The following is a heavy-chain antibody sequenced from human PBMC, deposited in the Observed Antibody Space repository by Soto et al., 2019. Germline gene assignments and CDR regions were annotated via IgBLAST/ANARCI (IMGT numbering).Heavy chain of an antibody. CDR3: ARDAPPADY. Sequence: QVQLVQSGAEVKKPGASVKVSCKXSXYXFTSYAISWVRQAPGQGLEWMGWISAYNGNTNYAQKLQGRVTMTTDTSTSTAYMELXXXXXXXXXXXXCARDAPPADYWGQGTLVTVSS. CDR1: XYXFTSYA. D-gene: IGHD2-2*01. J-gene: IGHJ4*02. V-gene: IGHV1-18*01. CDR2: ISAYNGNT.